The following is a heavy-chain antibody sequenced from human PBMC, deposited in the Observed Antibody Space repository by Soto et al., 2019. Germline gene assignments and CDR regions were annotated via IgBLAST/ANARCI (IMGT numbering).Heavy chain of an antibody. CDR3: ARGQPQTRWWSGYYFDY. Sequence: QVQLQQWGAGLLKPSETLSLTCAVYGGSFSGYYWSWIRQPPGKGLEWIGEINHSGSTNYNPSLKSRVTISVDTSKNQFSLKLSSVTAADTAVYYCARGQPQTRWWSGYYFDYWGQGTLVTVSS. CDR1: GGSFSGYY. CDR2: INHSGST. V-gene: IGHV4-34*01. D-gene: IGHD3-3*01. J-gene: IGHJ4*02.